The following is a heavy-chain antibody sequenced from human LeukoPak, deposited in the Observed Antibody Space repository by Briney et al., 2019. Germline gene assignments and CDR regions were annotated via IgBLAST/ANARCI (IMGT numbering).Heavy chain of an antibody. CDR3: AKDARGSEGF. V-gene: IGHV3-23*01. CDR1: GFTFSTYA. Sequence: GGSLRLSCAATGFTFSTYAMSWVRQAPGKGLEWVSAVSSGASSTYYADSVRGRFTISRDNSKNTLYLQMNSLSADDTAVYYCAKDARGSEGFWGQGTLVTVSS. D-gene: IGHD3-10*01. J-gene: IGHJ4*02. CDR2: VSSGASST.